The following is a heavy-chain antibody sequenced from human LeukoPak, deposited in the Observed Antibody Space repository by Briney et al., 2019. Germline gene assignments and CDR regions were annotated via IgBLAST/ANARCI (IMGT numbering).Heavy chain of an antibody. J-gene: IGHJ4*02. Sequence: GGSLRLSCAASGFTFSDYYMSWIRQAPGKGLEWVSAISESGSGTYYADSVKGRFTISRDNSKDTLSLQMNSLRAEDTAVYYCAKDIAQGYTFGSIEQDYWGQGTLVTVSS. CDR3: AKDIAQGYTFGSIEQDY. D-gene: IGHD5-18*01. CDR2: ISESGSGT. V-gene: IGHV3-23*01. CDR1: GFTFSDYY.